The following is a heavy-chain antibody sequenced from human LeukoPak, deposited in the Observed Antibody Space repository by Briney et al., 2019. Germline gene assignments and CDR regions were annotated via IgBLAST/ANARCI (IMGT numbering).Heavy chain of an antibody. CDR2: IYYSGCP. CDR3: ARVPPARYYYYYDMDV. J-gene: IGHJ6*03. Sequence: PSETLTLTRTVSGGSISSYYWSWIRQPPGKGLECIGYIYYSGCPNYNPSIKRRVTISVDKPKDQFLLKLSSVTAADTAVYYCARVPPARYYYYYDMDVWGKGTTVTVSS. CDR1: GGSISSYY. V-gene: IGHV4-59*01.